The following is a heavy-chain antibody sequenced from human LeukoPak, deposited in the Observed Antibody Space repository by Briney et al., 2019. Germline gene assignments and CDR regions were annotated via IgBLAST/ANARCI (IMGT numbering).Heavy chain of an antibody. D-gene: IGHD2-2*01. Sequence: ASVKVSCKVSGYTLTELSMHWVRQAPGKGLEWMGGFDPEDGETIYAQKFQGRVTITADTSTDTAYMELSSLRSEDTAVYYCATDLVVPAAENYWGQGTLVTVSS. J-gene: IGHJ4*02. V-gene: IGHV1-24*01. CDR1: GYTLTELS. CDR3: ATDLVVPAAENY. CDR2: FDPEDGET.